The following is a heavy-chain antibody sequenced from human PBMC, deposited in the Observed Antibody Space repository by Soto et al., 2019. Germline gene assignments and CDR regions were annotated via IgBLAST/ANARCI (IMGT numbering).Heavy chain of an antibody. J-gene: IGHJ6*02. D-gene: IGHD6-13*01. Sequence: GGSLRLSCAASGFTFSNAWMNWVRQAPGKGLEWVGRIKSKTDGGTTDYAAPVKGRFTISRDDSKNTLYLQMNSLKTEDTAVYYCTTVPGIAAAGSWRYYYYGMDVWGQGTTVTVSS. CDR3: TTVPGIAAAGSWRYYYYGMDV. CDR1: GFTFSNAW. V-gene: IGHV3-15*07. CDR2: IKSKTDGGTT.